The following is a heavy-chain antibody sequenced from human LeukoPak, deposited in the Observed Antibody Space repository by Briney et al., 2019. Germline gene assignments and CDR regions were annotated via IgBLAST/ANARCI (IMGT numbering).Heavy chain of an antibody. Sequence: PSETLSLTCTVSGGSISSYYWSWIRQPPGKGLEWIGYIYTSGSTNYNPSLKSRVTISVDTSKNQFSLKLSSVTAADTAVYYCARAYYGSGSPDAFDIWGQGTMVTVSS. D-gene: IGHD3-10*01. CDR1: GGSISSYY. V-gene: IGHV4-4*08. CDR2: IYTSGST. CDR3: ARAYYGSGSPDAFDI. J-gene: IGHJ3*02.